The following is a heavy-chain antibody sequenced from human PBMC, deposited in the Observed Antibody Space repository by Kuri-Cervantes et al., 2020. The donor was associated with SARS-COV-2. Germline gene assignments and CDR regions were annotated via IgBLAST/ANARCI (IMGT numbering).Heavy chain of an antibody. CDR1: GFTFSSYG. D-gene: IGHD3-3*01. V-gene: IGHV3-30*02. CDR2: IRYDGSNK. Sequence: GESLKISCAASGFTFSSYGMHWARQAPGKGLEWVAFIRYDGSNKYYADSVKGRFTISRDNAKNSLYLQMNSLRAEDTAVYYCARARLEWLPDAFDIWGQGTMVTVSS. J-gene: IGHJ3*02. CDR3: ARARLEWLPDAFDI.